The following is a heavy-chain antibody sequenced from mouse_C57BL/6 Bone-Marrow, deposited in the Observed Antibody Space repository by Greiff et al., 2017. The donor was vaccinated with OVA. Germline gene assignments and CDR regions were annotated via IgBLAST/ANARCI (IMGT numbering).Heavy chain of an antibody. Sequence: QVQLQQSGAELARPGASVKLSCKASGYTFTSYGISWVKQRTGQGLEWIGEIYPRSGNTYYNKKFKGKATLTADKSSSTAYMELRSLTSEDSAVYFCASSVYGPYYFDYWGQGTTLTVSS. CDR3: ASSVYGPYYFDY. D-gene: IGHD1-1*01. CDR1: GYTFTSYG. V-gene: IGHV1-81*01. J-gene: IGHJ2*01. CDR2: IYPRSGNT.